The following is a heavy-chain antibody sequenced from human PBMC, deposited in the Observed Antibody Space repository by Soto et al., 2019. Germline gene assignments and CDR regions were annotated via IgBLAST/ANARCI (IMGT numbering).Heavy chain of an antibody. V-gene: IGHV1-69*02. CDR2: IIPILGIA. CDR1: GGTFSSYT. J-gene: IGHJ6*02. CDR3: ARNPGRRLRYFDWCSSAVGYYYYGMDV. D-gene: IGHD3-9*01. Sequence: QVQLVQSGAEVKKPGSSVKVSCKASGGTFSSYTISWVQQAPGQGLEWMGRIIPILGIANYAQKFQGRVTITADKSTSTAYMELSSLRSEDTAVYYCARNPGRRLRYFDWCSSAVGYYYYGMDVWGQGTTVTVSS.